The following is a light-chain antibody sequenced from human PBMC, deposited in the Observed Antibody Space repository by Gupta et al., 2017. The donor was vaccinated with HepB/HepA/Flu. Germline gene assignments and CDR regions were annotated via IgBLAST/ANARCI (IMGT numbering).Light chain of an antibody. Sequence: EIVLTQSPGTLSLSPGERATPSCRASQSVSSNYLAWYQQKPGQAPRLFIYGASSRATGIPDRFSGSGPGTDFTLTISRLEPEDFAVYYCQQYGSSPCSFGQGTKLEIK. CDR3: QQYGSSPCS. CDR2: GAS. CDR1: QSVSSNY. V-gene: IGKV3-20*01. J-gene: IGKJ2*04.